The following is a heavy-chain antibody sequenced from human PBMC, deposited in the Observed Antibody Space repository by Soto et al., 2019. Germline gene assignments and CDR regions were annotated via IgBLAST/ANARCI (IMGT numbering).Heavy chain of an antibody. J-gene: IGHJ4*02. CDR1: GGTFSSYA. V-gene: IGHV1-69*13. Sequence: SVKVSCKASGGTFSSYAISWVRQAPGQGLEWMGGIIPIFGTANYAQKFQGRVTITADESTSTAYMELSSLRSEDTAVYYCARSEMATTDFDYWGQGTLVTVSS. CDR3: ARSEMATTDFDY. CDR2: IIPIFGTA. D-gene: IGHD5-12*01.